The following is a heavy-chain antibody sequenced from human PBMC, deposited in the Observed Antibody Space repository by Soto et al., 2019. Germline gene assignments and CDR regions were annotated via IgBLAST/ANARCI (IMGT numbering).Heavy chain of an antibody. V-gene: IGHV4-34*01. CDR1: GGSFSGYY. D-gene: IGHD2-15*01. CDR3: AREGPAEVVAATRAFDI. J-gene: IGHJ3*02. CDR2: INHSGST. Sequence: QVQLQQWGAGLLKPSETLSLTCAVYGGSFSGYYWSWIRQPPGKGLEWIGEINHSGSTNYNPSLKSRVTISVDTSKNQFSLKLSSVTAADTAVYYCAREGPAEVVAATRAFDIWGQGTMVTVSS.